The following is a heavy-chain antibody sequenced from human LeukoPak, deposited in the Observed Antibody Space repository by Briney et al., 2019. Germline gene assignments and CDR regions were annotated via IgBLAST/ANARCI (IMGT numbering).Heavy chain of an antibody. Sequence: GGSLRLSCAASGFTFSSYSMNWVRQAPGKGLEWVSSISSSSSYIYYADLVRGRFTISRDNAKNSLYLQMNSLRAEDTAVYYCARDPFSAGAEYFQYWGQGTLVTVSS. J-gene: IGHJ1*01. D-gene: IGHD6-25*01. V-gene: IGHV3-21*01. CDR3: ARDPFSAGAEYFQY. CDR2: ISSSSSYI. CDR1: GFTFSSYS.